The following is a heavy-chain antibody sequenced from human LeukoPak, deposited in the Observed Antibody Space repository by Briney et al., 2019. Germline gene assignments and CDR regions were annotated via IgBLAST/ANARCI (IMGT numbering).Heavy chain of an antibody. Sequence: PGGSLRLSCAASGFTFSSHAMSWVRQAPGKGLEWVSAISGSGGSTYYADSVKGRFTISRDNSKNTLYLQMNSLRAEDTAVYYCAKDRRYSSGWFDYWGQGTLVTVSS. CDR1: GFTFSSHA. J-gene: IGHJ4*02. D-gene: IGHD6-19*01. CDR2: ISGSGGST. V-gene: IGHV3-23*01. CDR3: AKDRRYSSGWFDY.